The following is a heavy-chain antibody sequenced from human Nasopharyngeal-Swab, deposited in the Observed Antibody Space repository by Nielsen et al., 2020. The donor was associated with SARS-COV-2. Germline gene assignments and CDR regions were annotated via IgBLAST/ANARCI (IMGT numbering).Heavy chain of an antibody. J-gene: IGHJ6*02. V-gene: IGHV3-21*06. CDR1: GFTFSTYS. D-gene: IGHD6-6*01. CDR3: ARDLSIPNRWGPGYYYYSMDV. CDR2: ISGSGSYM. Sequence: GGSLRLSCAASGFTFSTYSMNWVRQAPGKGLEWVSSISGSGSYMYYADSVKGRFTISRDHPKNSVHLQMNSLRAEDTAVYYCARDLSIPNRWGPGYYYYSMDVWGQGTTVTVSS.